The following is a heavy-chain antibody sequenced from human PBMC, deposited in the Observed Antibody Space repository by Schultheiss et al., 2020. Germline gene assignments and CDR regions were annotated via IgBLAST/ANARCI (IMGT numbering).Heavy chain of an antibody. CDR3: ARDSTTVTTSWFDY. Sequence: SETLSLTCAVSGGSISSSNWWSWVRQPPGKGLEWIGEIYHSGSTNYNPSLKSRVTISVDTSKNQFSLKLSSVTAADTAVYYCARDSTTVTTSWFDYWGKGTLVTVSS. CDR1: GGSISSSNW. J-gene: IGHJ4*02. V-gene: IGHV4-4*02. CDR2: IYHSGST. D-gene: IGHD4-17*01.